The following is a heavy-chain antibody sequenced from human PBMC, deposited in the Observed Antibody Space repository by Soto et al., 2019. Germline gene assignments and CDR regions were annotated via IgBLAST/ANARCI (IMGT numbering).Heavy chain of an antibody. V-gene: IGHV4-61*03. CDR2: AHDSGVT. J-gene: IGHJ1*01. Sequence: QVQLQESGPGLVKPSETLSLTCTVSGGSVSSGNFYWSWIRQPPGKGLEWIGYAHDSGVTNYNPSLKSRVTITVDTSRNHFSLRLSSVTAADTAVYYCAGGLTMGQLPSHFRHCGQGTLVTVSS. D-gene: IGHD3-16*01. CDR3: AGGLTMGQLPSHFRH. CDR1: GGSVSSGNFY.